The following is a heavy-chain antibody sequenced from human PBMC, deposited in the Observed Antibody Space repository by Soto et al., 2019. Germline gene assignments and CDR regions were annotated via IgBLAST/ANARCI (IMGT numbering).Heavy chain of an antibody. CDR1: GFTFSIYA. D-gene: IGHD3-16*01. Sequence: EVQLLESGGGLVQPGGSLRLSCAASGFTFSIYARTWVRQAPGKGLEWVSAISVSGGSTYYADSVKGRFTISRDNSKNTRDLEMNILRSEDTAVYYCASRTGGLYFDLCGRGTLGTVSS. V-gene: IGHV3-23*01. CDR3: ASRTGGLYFDL. CDR2: ISVSGGST. J-gene: IGHJ2*01.